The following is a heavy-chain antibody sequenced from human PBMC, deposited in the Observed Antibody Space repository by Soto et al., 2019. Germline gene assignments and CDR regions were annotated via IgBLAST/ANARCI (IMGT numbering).Heavy chain of an antibody. J-gene: IGHJ4*02. D-gene: IGHD2-15*01. CDR3: SRAYCSGGSCYVFGY. Sequence: SLRLSCTASGFSFGDYAMSWFRRAPGKVLEWVGFIRSKMYGGTIEYAASVRGGFTISRDDSKSIAYLQMNSLKTEDTAVYYCSRAYCSGGSCYVFGYWGQGTQVTVSS. CDR2: IRSKMYGGTI. CDR1: GFSFGDYA. V-gene: IGHV3-49*03.